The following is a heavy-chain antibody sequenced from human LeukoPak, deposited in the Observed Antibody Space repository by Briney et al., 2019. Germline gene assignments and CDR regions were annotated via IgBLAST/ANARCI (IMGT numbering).Heavy chain of an antibody. Sequence: ASVKVSCKASGYTFTSYDINWVRQAPGQGLEWMGWINPNSGGTNYAQKFQGRVTMTRDTSISTAYMELSRLRSDDTAVYYCARESAYDILTGSNVYYFDYWGQGTLVTVSS. V-gene: IGHV1-2*02. CDR1: GYTFTSYD. CDR2: INPNSGGT. D-gene: IGHD3-9*01. J-gene: IGHJ4*02. CDR3: ARESAYDILTGSNVYYFDY.